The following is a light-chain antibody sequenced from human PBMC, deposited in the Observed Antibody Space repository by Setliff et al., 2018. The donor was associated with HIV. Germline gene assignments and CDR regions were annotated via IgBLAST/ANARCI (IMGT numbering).Light chain of an antibody. Sequence: EIVLTQSPGTLSLSPGERATLSCRASQSISSSYLAWYQQKPGQAPRLLLFATSSRATGIPHRFSGSASGTDFTLTISRLEPEDFAVYYCQQYGNSPRTFGQGTKVDIK. CDR1: QSISSSY. CDR2: ATS. V-gene: IGKV3-20*01. J-gene: IGKJ1*01. CDR3: QQYGNSPRT.